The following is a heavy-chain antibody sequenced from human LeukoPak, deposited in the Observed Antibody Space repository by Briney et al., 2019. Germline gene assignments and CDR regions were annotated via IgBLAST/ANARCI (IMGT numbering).Heavy chain of an antibody. J-gene: IGHJ6*03. CDR3: ARGEYYDILTGYKYYYYYYMDV. CDR2: INWNGGST. V-gene: IGHV3-20*04. D-gene: IGHD3-9*01. CDR1: GFTFDDYG. Sequence: GGSLRLSCAASGFTFDDYGMSWVRQAPGKGLEWVSGINWNGGSTGYADSVKGRFTISRDNAKNSLYLQMNSLRAEDTALYYCARGEYYDILTGYKYYYYYYMDVWGKGTTVTVSS.